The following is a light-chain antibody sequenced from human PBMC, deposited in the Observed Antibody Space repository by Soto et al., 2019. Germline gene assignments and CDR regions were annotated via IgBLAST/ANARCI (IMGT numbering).Light chain of an antibody. Sequence: EIVLTQSPGTLSLSPGEEATLSCRASQNVDSNYLAWYQQKPGQTPRLIIYGASGRADGIPHRFSGSGFGTDFTLTISKVEPEDFAVYYCQLYGGSHMFSFGQGTKLEIK. CDR2: GAS. J-gene: IGKJ2*01. CDR1: QNVDSNY. CDR3: QLYGGSHMFS. V-gene: IGKV3-20*01.